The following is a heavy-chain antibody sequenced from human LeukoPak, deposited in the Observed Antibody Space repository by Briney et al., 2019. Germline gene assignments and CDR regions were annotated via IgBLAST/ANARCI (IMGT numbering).Heavy chain of an antibody. Sequence: GGSLRLSCEASGFTFSSYWMNWVRQAPGKGLEWVANIKQDGSEKYYVDFVKGRFTISRDNAKNSLYLQMNSLRAEDTAVYYCARSIATVRYHGDWFDPWGQGTLVTVSS. CDR3: ARSIATVRYHGDWFDP. J-gene: IGHJ5*02. CDR1: GFTFSSYW. V-gene: IGHV3-7*01. D-gene: IGHD6-13*01. CDR2: IKQDGSEK.